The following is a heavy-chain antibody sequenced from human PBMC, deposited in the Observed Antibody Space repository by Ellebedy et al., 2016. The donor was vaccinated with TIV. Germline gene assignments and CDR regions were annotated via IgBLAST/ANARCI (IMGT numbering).Heavy chain of an antibody. D-gene: IGHD3-22*01. CDR2: ISGYNGNT. CDR3: ARDGYYYDSSSYFLDY. J-gene: IGHJ4*02. Sequence: ASVKVSCKASGYTFKTSGISWVRQAPGQGLEWMGWISGYNGNTNYAQKFQGRVTMTRDSATNMAYMELRSLRPDDTAIYYCARDGYYYDSSSYFLDYWGQGTLVTVSS. CDR1: GYTFKTSG. V-gene: IGHV1-18*01.